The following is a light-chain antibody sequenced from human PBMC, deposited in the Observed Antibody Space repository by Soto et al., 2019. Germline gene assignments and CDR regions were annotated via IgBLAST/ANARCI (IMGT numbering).Light chain of an antibody. V-gene: IGKV4-1*01. CDR2: LAS. J-gene: IGKJ3*01. Sequence: DIVMTQSPDSLTVSLGERATVNCKSSQSVFYSFNNKNYLAWYQQKPGQPPRLLIYLASTRESVVPDRFSGSGSGTDFTLTISGLQAEDVAIYYCQPYYIFPLAFGPGTNVHIK. CDR3: QPYYIFPLA. CDR1: QSVFYSFNNKNY.